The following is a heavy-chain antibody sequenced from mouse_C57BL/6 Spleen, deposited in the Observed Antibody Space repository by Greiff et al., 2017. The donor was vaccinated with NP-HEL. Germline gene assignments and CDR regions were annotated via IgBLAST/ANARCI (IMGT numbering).Heavy chain of an antibody. V-gene: IGHV1-50*01. Sequence: QVQLQQPGAELVKPGASVKLSCKASGYTFTSYWMQWVKQRPGQGLEWIGEIDPSDSYTNYNQKFKGKATLTVDTSSSTAYMQLSSLTSEDSAVYYGARRRARYSPYYYAMDYWGQGTSVTVSS. CDR3: ARRRARYSPYYYAMDY. CDR2: IDPSDSYT. D-gene: IGHD2-12*01. CDR1: GYTFTSYW. J-gene: IGHJ4*01.